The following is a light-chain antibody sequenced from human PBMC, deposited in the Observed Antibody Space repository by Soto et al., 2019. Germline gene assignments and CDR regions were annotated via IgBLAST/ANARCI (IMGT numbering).Light chain of an antibody. V-gene: IGKV3-11*01. CDR3: QQRSNWPPMYT. CDR2: DAS. CDR1: QSVSSY. Sequence: EIVLTQSPATLSLSPGERATLSCRASQSVSSYLAWYQQKPGQATRFLIYDASNRATGIPARFSGSGSGTDFTLTISSLEPEDFAVYYCQQRSNWPPMYTFGQGTKLEIK. J-gene: IGKJ2*01.